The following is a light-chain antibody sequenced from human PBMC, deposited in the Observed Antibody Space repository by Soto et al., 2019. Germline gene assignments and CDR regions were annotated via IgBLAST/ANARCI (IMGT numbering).Light chain of an antibody. V-gene: IGKV1-5*01. J-gene: IGKJ5*01. Sequence: DVQMTQSPSTLSASVGDRVTITCRASQNISKWLAWYQQKPGRAPNLLIYDASSLQTGVPSRFSGSGSGTEFTLIINSLQPEDFATYYCQQSYSTPITFGQGTRLEIK. CDR2: DAS. CDR3: QQSYSTPIT. CDR1: QNISKW.